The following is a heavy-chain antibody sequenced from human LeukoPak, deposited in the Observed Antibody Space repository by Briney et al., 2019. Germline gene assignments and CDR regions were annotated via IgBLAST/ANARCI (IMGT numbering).Heavy chain of an antibody. V-gene: IGHV1-46*01. CDR1: GYTFTSYY. CDR3: ARDSLSIVVVIDTRPVGYNWFDP. CDR2: INPSGGST. Sequence: ASVKVSCKASGYTFTSYYMHWVRQAPGQGLEWMGIINPSGGSTNYAQKFQGRVTMTRDTSTSTVYMELSSLRSEDTAVYYCARDSLSIVVVIDTRPVGYNWFDPWGQGTLVTVSS. J-gene: IGHJ5*02. D-gene: IGHD2-21*01.